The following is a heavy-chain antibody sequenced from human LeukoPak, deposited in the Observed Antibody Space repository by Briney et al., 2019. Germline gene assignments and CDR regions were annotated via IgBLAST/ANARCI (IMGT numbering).Heavy chain of an antibody. D-gene: IGHD3-10*01. CDR2: IYYSGNA. V-gene: IGHV4-39*01. J-gene: IGHJ6*04. CDR1: GASISSTTYY. CDR3: ARRESGTMMEV. Sequence: PSETLSLTCTVSGASISSTTYYWVWIRQPPGKGLEWIGTIYYSGNAYYNPSLKSRVTISVDPSNSQFSPRLSSVTAADTAVYYCARRESGTMMEVWGKGTTVTISS.